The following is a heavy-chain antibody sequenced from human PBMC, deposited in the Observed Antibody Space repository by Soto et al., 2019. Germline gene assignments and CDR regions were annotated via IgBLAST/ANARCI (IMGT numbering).Heavy chain of an antibody. V-gene: IGHV1-69*04. CDR3: ARDTSLPPV. CDR2: IIPILGIA. CDR1: VKNFTSYT. Sequence: SVRFSYKASVKNFTSYTISWVRQAPGQGLEWMGRIIPILGIANYAQKFQGRVTITADKSTSTAYMELSSLRSEDTAVYYCARDTSLPPVWGQGTLVTVSS. J-gene: IGHJ4*02.